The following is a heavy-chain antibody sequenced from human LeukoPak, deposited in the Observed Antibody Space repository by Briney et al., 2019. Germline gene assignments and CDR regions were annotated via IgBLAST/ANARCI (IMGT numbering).Heavy chain of an antibody. V-gene: IGHV3-30*18. CDR2: ISYDGSNK. J-gene: IGHJ4*02. CDR3: AKSGYYDSRARGGVDY. D-gene: IGHD3-22*01. Sequence: PGGSLRLSCAASGFTFSSYGMHWVRQAPGKGLEWVAVISYDGSNKYYADSVKGRFTTSRDNSKNTLYLQMNSLRAEDTAVYYCAKSGYYDSRARGGVDYWGQGTLVTVSS. CDR1: GFTFSSYG.